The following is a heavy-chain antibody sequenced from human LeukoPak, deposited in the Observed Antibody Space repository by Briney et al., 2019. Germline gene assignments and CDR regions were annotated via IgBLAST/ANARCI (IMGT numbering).Heavy chain of an antibody. Sequence: PGGSLRLSCAASGFTFSSYSMNWVRQAPGKGLEWVSSISSSSSYIYYADSVKGRFTISRDNAKNSLYLQMNSLRAEDTAVYYCARETPYSNNGFDYWGQGTLVTVSS. J-gene: IGHJ4*02. V-gene: IGHV3-21*01. CDR2: ISSSSSYI. D-gene: IGHD4-11*01. CDR3: ARETPYSNNGFDY. CDR1: GFTFSSYS.